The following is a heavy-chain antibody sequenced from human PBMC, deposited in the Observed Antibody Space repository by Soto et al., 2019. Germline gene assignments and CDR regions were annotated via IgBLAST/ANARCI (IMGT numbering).Heavy chain of an antibody. Sequence: RESLKISCKGSGYSFAGYWITWVRQKPGKGLEWMGRIDPSDSQTYYSPSFRGHVTISVTKSITTVFLQWSSLRASDTAMYYCARQIYDSDTGPNFQYYFDSWGQGTPVTVSS. D-gene: IGHD3-22*01. J-gene: IGHJ4*02. CDR1: GYSFAGYW. CDR2: IDPSDSQT. V-gene: IGHV5-10-1*01. CDR3: ARQIYDSDTGPNFQYYFDS.